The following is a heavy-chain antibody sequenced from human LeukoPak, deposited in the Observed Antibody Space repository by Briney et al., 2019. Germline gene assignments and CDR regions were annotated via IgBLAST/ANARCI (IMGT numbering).Heavy chain of an antibody. CDR1: GGSISSSSYY. Sequence: SSETLSLTCTVSGGSISSSSYYWGWIRQPPGKGLEWIGSIYYSGSTYYNPSLKSRVTISVDTSKNQFSLKLSSVTAADTAVYYCARLYCSGGSCYLYYYYYYMDVWGKGTTVTVSS. CDR2: IYYSGST. CDR3: ARLYCSGGSCYLYYYYYYMDV. D-gene: IGHD2-15*01. V-gene: IGHV4-39*07. J-gene: IGHJ6*03.